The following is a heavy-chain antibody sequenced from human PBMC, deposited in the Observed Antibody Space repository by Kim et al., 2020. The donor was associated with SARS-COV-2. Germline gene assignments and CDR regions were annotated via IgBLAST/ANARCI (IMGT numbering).Heavy chain of an antibody. CDR3: AKDPRHSGYDGWFDP. CDR1: GLTFSSYG. CDR2: ISYDGSNK. Sequence: GGSLRLSCVASGLTFSSYGMHWVRQAPGKGLEWVAVISYDGSNKYYADSVKGRFTISRDNSKNTLYVQMNSLRPEDTAVYYCAKDPRHSGYDGWFDPWGQGTLVTVSS. V-gene: IGHV3-30*18. D-gene: IGHD5-12*01. J-gene: IGHJ5*02.